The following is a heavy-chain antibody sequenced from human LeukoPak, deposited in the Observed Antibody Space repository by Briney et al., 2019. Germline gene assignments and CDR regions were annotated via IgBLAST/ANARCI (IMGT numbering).Heavy chain of an antibody. V-gene: IGHV1-8*01. J-gene: IGHJ5*02. CDR2: MNXNSGNT. CDR1: GYTFTSYD. D-gene: IGHD6-6*01. Sequence: ASVKVSCKASGYTFTSYDINWVRQATGQGLEWMGWMNXNSGNTGYAQKFQGRVSMTWNTSISTAYMELSSLKSEDTAVYYCAKIGAAARRTPNPRWFDPWGQGTLVTVSS. CDR3: AKIGAAARRTPNPRWFDP.